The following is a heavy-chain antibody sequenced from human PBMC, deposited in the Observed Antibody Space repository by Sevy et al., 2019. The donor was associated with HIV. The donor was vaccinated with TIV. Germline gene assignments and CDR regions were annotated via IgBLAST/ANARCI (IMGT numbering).Heavy chain of an antibody. CDR1: GFTFSSYT. CDR3: AREDRKNWRYFDY. Sequence: GGSLRLSCAAAGFTFSSYTMNWVRQAPGKGLEWVASISFSSNYIYYTDSLKGRFTISRDNAKYSLCLQMNSLRAEGTAVYYCAREDRKNWRYFDYWGQGSLGPVSS. J-gene: IGHJ4*02. D-gene: IGHD1-1*01. CDR2: ISFSSNYI. V-gene: IGHV3-21*01.